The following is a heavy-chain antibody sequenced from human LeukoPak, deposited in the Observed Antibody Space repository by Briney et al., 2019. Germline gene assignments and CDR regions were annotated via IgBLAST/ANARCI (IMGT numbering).Heavy chain of an antibody. CDR2: IRYDGSNK. CDR1: GFTFSSYG. J-gene: IGHJ4*02. V-gene: IGHV3-30*02. CDR3: ATLEDIVVVVAATHVHYFDY. D-gene: IGHD2-15*01. Sequence: GGSLRLSCAASGFTFSSYGMHWVRQAPGKGLERVAFIRYDGSNKYYADSVKGRFTISRDNSKNTLYLQMNSLRAEDTAVYYCATLEDIVVVVAATHVHYFDYWGQGTLVTVSS.